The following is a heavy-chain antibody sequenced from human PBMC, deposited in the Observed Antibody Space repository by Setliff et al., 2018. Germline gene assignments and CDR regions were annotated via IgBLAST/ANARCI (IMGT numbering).Heavy chain of an antibody. J-gene: IGHJ5*02. D-gene: IGHD2-2*01. CDR3: ARGGGGYHAAS. CDR2: IYYSGST. CDR1: GGSISSSSYY. Sequence: PSETLSLTCTVSGGSISSSSYYWGWIRQPPGKGLEWIGSIYYSGSTYYNPSLKSRVTISVDTSKNQFSLKLSSVTAADTAVYYCARGGGGYHAASWGQGILVTVSS. V-gene: IGHV4-39*07.